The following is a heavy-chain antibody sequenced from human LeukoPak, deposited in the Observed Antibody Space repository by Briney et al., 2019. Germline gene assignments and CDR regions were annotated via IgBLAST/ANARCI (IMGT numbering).Heavy chain of an antibody. J-gene: IGHJ4*02. Sequence: GGSLRLSCSASGFTFSSYAMHWVRQAPGKGLEYVSAISSNGGSTYYADSVKGRFTISRDNSKNTLYLQMSSLRAEDTAAYYCVKGRHSSSWYHPFDYWGQGTLVTVSS. CDR1: GFTFSSYA. V-gene: IGHV3-64D*06. CDR2: ISSNGGST. D-gene: IGHD6-13*01. CDR3: VKGRHSSSWYHPFDY.